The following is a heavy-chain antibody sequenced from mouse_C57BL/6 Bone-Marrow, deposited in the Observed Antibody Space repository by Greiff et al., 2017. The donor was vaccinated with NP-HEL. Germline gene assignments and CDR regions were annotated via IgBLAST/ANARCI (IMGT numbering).Heavy chain of an antibody. CDR1: GFSLTSYG. CDR2: IWRGGST. Sequence: QVQLQQSGPGLVQPSQSLSITCTVSGFSLTSYGVHWVRQSPGKGLEWLGVIWRGGSTDYNAAFMSRLSITKDNSKSQVFFKMNSLQADDTAIYYCAKNRYDGYYEFAYWGQGTLVTVSA. CDR3: AKNRYDGYYEFAY. V-gene: IGHV2-5*01. D-gene: IGHD2-3*01. J-gene: IGHJ3*01.